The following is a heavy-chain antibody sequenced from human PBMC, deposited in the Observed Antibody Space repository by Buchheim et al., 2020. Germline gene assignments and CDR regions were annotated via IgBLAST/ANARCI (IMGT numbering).Heavy chain of an antibody. V-gene: IGHV1-2*06. CDR3: ARDARIAAACMDV. CDR1: GYTFTGYY. Sequence: QVQLGQSGAEVKKPGASVKVSCKASGYTFTGYYIHWVRQAPGQGLEWRGRINPNSGGTKYAQKFQGRVTMTRDTAIRTAEMELSRLRSDDTAVYYCARDARIAAACMDVWGQGTT. CDR2: INPNSGGT. J-gene: IGHJ6*02. D-gene: IGHD6-13*01.